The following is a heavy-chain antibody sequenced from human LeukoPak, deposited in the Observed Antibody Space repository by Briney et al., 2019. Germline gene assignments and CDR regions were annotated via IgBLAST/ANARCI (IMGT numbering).Heavy chain of an antibody. CDR1: DGSVGSRSSY. CDR2: ISVNGLT. Sequence: PSETLSLTCAVSDGSVGSRSSYWAWIRQSPGNGLEWIGIISVNGLTYYNPSLRSRVAMSVDTSKRQFSLKVNSVTAADTAVYFCARRFTGENYFDSWGQGILVAVSS. CDR3: ARRFTGENYFDS. J-gene: IGHJ4*02. D-gene: IGHD1-14*01. V-gene: IGHV4-39*07.